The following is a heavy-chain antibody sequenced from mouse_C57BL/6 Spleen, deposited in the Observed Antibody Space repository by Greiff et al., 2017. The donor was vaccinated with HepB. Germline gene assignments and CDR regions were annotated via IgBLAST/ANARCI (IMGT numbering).Heavy chain of an antibody. J-gene: IGHJ1*03. CDR1: GYTFTDYE. Sequence: VQLQQSGAELVRPGASVTLSCKASGYTFTDYEMHWVKQTPVHGLEWIGAIDPETGGTAYNQKFKGKAILTADKSSSTAYMELRSLTSEDSAVYYCTRPQGHYGHWYFDVWGTGTTVTVSS. V-gene: IGHV1-15*01. CDR2: IDPETGGT. CDR3: TRPQGHYGHWYFDV. D-gene: IGHD1-1*02.